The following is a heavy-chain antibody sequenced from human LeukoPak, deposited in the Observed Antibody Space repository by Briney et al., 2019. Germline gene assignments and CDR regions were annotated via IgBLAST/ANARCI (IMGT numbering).Heavy chain of an antibody. CDR2: ISSGGSTV. CDR1: GFTFSDYY. Sequence: GGSLRLSCAASGFTFSDYYMSWIRQAPGKGLEWVSYISSGGSTVYYTDSVKGRFTISRDNAKNSLYLQMNSLRAEDTAVYYCARDARQQLVERFDYWGQGTLVTVSS. CDR3: ARDARQQLVERFDY. J-gene: IGHJ4*02. V-gene: IGHV3-11*01. D-gene: IGHD6-13*01.